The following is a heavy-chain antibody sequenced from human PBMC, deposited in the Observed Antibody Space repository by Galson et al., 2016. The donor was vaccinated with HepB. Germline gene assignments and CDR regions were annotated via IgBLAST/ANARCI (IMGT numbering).Heavy chain of an antibody. V-gene: IGHV3-9*01. CDR2: INWNSGTV. Sequence: SLRLSCAASGYTFDDHAMHWVRHAPGKGLEWVAGINWNSGTVFYADSVKGRFTISRDNNKNSVYLQMDTLSVEDTAFYFCARDPYQWLSKYYFGYWGQGALVTVSS. J-gene: IGHJ4*02. CDR3: ARDPYQWLSKYYFGY. D-gene: IGHD2-2*01. CDR1: GYTFDDHA.